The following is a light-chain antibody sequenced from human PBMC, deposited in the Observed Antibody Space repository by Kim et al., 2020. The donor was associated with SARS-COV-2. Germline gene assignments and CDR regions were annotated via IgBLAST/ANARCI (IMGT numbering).Light chain of an antibody. J-gene: IGLJ2*01. V-gene: IGLV2-18*02. Sequence: GQSVTIARTGTSSDVGSHNRVSWYQQPPGTAPKLMIYEVSNRPSGVPDRFSGSKSGNTASLTISGLQAEDEADYFCSSYTSSSTVVFGGGTQLTVL. CDR3: SSYTSSSTVV. CDR1: SSDVGSHNR. CDR2: EVS.